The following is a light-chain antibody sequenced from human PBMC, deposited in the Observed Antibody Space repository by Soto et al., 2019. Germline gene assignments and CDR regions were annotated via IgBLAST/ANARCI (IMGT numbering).Light chain of an antibody. CDR3: ATWDDSLNGKV. J-gene: IGLJ3*02. CDR1: NSNIGTNI. V-gene: IGLV1-44*01. CDR2: NTD. Sequence: QSVLTQPPSASGSPGQRVTISCSGSNSNIGTNIVNWYQHLPGTAPKLLIYNTDQRPSGVPDRFSGSKSGTSASLAISGLQSEDEADYNCATWDDSLNGKVFGGGTKLTVL.